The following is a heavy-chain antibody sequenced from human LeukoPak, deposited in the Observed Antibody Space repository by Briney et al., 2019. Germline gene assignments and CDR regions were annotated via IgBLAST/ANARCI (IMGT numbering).Heavy chain of an antibody. CDR2: INHSGST. J-gene: IGHJ4*02. V-gene: IGHV4-34*01. CDR3: ASLDYDSSGYSGY. Sequence: SETLSLTCAVYGGSFSGYYWSWIRQPPGKGLEWIGEINHSGSTNYNPSLKSRVTISVDTSKNQFSLKLSSVTAADTAVYYCASLDYDSSGYSGYWGQGTLVTVSS. D-gene: IGHD3-22*01. CDR1: GGSFSGYY.